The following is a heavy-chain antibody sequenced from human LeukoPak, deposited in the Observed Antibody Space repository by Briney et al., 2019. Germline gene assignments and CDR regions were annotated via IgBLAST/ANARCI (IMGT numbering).Heavy chain of an antibody. V-gene: IGHV5-51*01. Sequence: GESLKISCKGSGYSFTSYWIGWVRQMSGKGLEWMGIIYPGDSNTRYSPSFQGQVSISADKSISTAYLQWSSLKASDTAMYYCASLRSYSDAFDIWGQGTMVTVSS. J-gene: IGHJ3*02. CDR1: GYSFTSYW. CDR3: ASLRSYSDAFDI. D-gene: IGHD2-21*01. CDR2: IYPGDSNT.